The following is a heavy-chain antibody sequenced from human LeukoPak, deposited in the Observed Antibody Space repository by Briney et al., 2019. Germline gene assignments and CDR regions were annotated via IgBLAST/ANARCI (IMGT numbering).Heavy chain of an antibody. CDR2: IIPIFGTA. D-gene: IGHD2-2*01. CDR3: ARGARVCSSTSCYYYYYYMDV. CDR1: GGTFSSYA. J-gene: IGHJ6*03. V-gene: IGHV1-69*13. Sequence: SVKVSCKASGGTFSSYAISWVRQAPGQGLEWMGGIIPIFGTANYAQKFQGRVTITADESTSTAYMELSSLRSEDTAVYYCARGARVCSSTSCYYYYYYMDVWGKGTTVTVSS.